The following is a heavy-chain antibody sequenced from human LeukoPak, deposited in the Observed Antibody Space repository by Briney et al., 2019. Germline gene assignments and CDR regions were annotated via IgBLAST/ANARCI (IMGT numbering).Heavy chain of an antibody. D-gene: IGHD1-1*01. Sequence: PSETLSLTCTVSVGSIISYYWRWIRQPPGKGLEWIGYIYYNGNTNYIPSLKSRVTISVETSKNQFSLRLSSVTAADTAVYYCARNGNWNYVDYWGQGTLVTVSS. J-gene: IGHJ4*02. CDR3: ARNGNWNYVDY. CDR2: IYYNGNT. V-gene: IGHV4-59*08. CDR1: VGSIISYY.